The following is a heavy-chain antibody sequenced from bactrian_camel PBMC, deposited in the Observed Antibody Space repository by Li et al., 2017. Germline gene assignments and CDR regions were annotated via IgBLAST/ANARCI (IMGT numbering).Heavy chain of an antibody. CDR2: ITSDGSTT. D-gene: IGHD1*01. V-gene: IGHV3S40*01. CDR1: EFTFASYD. Sequence: VQLVESGGGLVQPGGSLRLSCAASEFTFASYDMSWVRQAPGKGLEWVSSITSDGSTTYYANSVKGRFTISRDNAKNTVYLQMNSLKPEDTAMYYCATSTSYRCTLLAQGYEYWGQGTQVTVS. CDR3: ATSTSYRCTLLAQGYEY. J-gene: IGHJ4*01.